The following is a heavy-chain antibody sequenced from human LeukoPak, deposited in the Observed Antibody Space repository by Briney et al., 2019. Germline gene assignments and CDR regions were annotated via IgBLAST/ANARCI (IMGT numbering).Heavy chain of an antibody. CDR3: ARLLDYDNSGAPDIFDI. V-gene: IGHV4-59*01. Sequence: SETLSLTCSVSGGSISHNYWTWIRQSPGKGLEYLGHVSYTGRTRYNPSLQSRLTMSLDTSNNHFSLLLTSVTAADTAVYYCARLLDYDNSGAPDIFDIWGKGTMLTVSS. J-gene: IGHJ3*02. D-gene: IGHD3-22*01. CDR1: GGSISHNY. CDR2: VSYTGRT.